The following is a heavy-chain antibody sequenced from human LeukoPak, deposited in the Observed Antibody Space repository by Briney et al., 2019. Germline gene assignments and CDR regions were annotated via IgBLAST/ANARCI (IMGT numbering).Heavy chain of an antibody. D-gene: IGHD3-22*01. CDR1: GGSFSGYY. V-gene: IGHV4-34*01. CDR3: ARSIDSRTDNWFDP. J-gene: IGHJ5*02. Sequence: SETLSLTCAVYGGSFSGYYWSWIRQPPGKGLEWIGEINHTGSTNYNPSLKSRVTISVDTSKNQFSLKLSSVTAADTAVYYCARSIDSRTDNWFDPWGQGTLVTVSS. CDR2: INHTGST.